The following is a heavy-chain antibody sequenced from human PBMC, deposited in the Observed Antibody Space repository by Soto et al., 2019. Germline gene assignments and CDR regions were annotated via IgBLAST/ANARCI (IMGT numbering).Heavy chain of an antibody. Sequence: SVKVSCKASGGTFSNHAISWVRQAPGQGLEWVGGIIPMFPTADYAQRFQGRVTITADDSTATVYMELSGLRSEDTAMYYCARDDATYCGGDCYRYFYYGMDVWGQGTTVTVSS. CDR3: ARDDATYCGGDCYRYFYYGMDV. CDR1: GGTFSNHA. D-gene: IGHD2-21*02. V-gene: IGHV1-69*13. CDR2: IIPMFPTA. J-gene: IGHJ6*02.